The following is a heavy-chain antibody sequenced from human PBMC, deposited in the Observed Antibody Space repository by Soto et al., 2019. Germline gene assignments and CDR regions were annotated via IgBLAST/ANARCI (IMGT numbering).Heavy chain of an antibody. CDR1: GYSFTLSS. CDR3: ARGGVGGGDI. D-gene: IGHD3-10*01. Sequence: QVQLVQSGAEVNKPGASVKVSCKASGYSFTLSSVTWVRQAPGQGLEWMGWISAYDGNTNYAQRLQDRVTLTTDTSTSTAYMELRNLGSDDTAVYYCARGGVGGGDIWGQGTMVTVSS. CDR2: ISAYDGNT. J-gene: IGHJ3*02. V-gene: IGHV1-18*01.